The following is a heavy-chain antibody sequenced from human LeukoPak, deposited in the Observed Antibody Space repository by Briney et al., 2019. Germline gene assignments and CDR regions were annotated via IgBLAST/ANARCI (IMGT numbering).Heavy chain of an antibody. D-gene: IGHD5-24*01. CDR2: ISAYNGNT. CDR1: GCTFTSYG. J-gene: IGHJ2*01. CDR3: ARDDIDGYSGGSGYFDL. V-gene: IGHV1-18*01. Sequence: ASVKVSCKASGCTFTSYGIGWVRQAPGQGLEWMGWISAYNGNTNYAQKLQGRVTMTTDTSTSTAYMELRSLRSDDTAVYYCARDDIDGYSGGSGYFDLWGRGTLVTVSS.